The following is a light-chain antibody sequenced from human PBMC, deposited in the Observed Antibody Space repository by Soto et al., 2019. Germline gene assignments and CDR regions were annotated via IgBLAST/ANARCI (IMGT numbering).Light chain of an antibody. V-gene: IGLV1-47*02. CDR3: SSYAGGNNWV. J-gene: IGLJ3*02. CDR2: SNN. CDR1: SSNIGSNY. Sequence: QSVLTQPPSASGTPGQRVTISCSGSSSNIGSNYVYWYQQLPGTAPKLLIYSNNQRPSGVPDRFSGSKSGNTASLTVSGLQAEDEADYYCSSYAGGNNWVFGGGTKVTVL.